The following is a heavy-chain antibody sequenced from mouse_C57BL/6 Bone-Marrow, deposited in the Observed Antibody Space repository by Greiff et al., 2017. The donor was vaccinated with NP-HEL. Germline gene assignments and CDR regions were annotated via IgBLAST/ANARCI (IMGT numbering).Heavy chain of an antibody. J-gene: IGHJ1*03. CDR1: GYSITSDY. CDR2: ISYSGST. D-gene: IGHD1-1*01. V-gene: IGHV3-8*01. CDR3: ARYYGSSYWYFDV. Sequence: EVNLVESGPGLAKPSQTLSLTCSVTGYSITSDYWNWIRKFPGNKLEYMGYISYSGSTYYNPSLKSRISITRDTSKNQYYLQLNSVTTEDTATYYCARYYGSSYWYFDVWGTGTTVTVSS.